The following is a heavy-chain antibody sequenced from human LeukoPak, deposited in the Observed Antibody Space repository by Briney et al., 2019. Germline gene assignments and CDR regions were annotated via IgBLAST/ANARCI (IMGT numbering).Heavy chain of an antibody. CDR3: ARVVGSSSSKNWFDP. V-gene: IGHV4-38-2*01. D-gene: IGHD2-2*01. Sequence: TSETLSLTCAVSGYSITDGYYWGWIRQPPGKGPEYIGFVYHSGSTYYNPSLRRRVTMSVDTSKNQFSLNLTSVTAADTAVYLCARVVGSSSSKNWFDPWGQGTLVTVSS. J-gene: IGHJ5*02. CDR2: VYHSGST. CDR1: GYSITDGYY.